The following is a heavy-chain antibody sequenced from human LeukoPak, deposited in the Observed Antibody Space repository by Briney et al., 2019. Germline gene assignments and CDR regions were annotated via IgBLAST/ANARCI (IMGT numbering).Heavy chain of an antibody. CDR2: ISSSGTTM. Sequence: GGSLRLSCAASGFTFSSYEMNWVRQAPGKGLEWVSYISSSGTTMYYADSMKGRLTISRNNAKNSLDLQVNSLRAEDTAVYYCARGFGYGFDNWGQGTLVTVSS. CDR1: GFTFSSYE. V-gene: IGHV3-48*03. CDR3: ARGFGYGFDN. D-gene: IGHD5-18*01. J-gene: IGHJ4*02.